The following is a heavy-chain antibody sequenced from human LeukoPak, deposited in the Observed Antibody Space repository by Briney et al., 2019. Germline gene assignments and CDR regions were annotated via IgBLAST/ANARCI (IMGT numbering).Heavy chain of an antibody. V-gene: IGHV4-39*07. CDR3: ARDQTTVSLRKYYYYYMDV. CDR1: GGSISSSSYY. D-gene: IGHD4-11*01. CDR2: IYYSGST. J-gene: IGHJ6*03. Sequence: SETLSLTCTVSGGSISSSSYYWGWIRQPPGKGLEWIGSIYYSGSTYYNPSLKSRVTISVDTSKNQFSLKLSSVTAEDTAVYYCARDQTTVSLRKYYYYYMDVWGKGTTVTVSS.